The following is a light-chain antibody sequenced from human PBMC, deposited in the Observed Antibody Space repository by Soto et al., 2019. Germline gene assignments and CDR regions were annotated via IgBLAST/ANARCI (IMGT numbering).Light chain of an antibody. J-gene: IGLJ1*01. CDR1: SSDVGGYNY. V-gene: IGLV2-14*01. CDR2: EVS. Sequence: QSVLTQPVSVSGSPGQSITISCTGTSSDVGGYNYVSWYQQHPGKAPKLMIYEVSNRPSGVSNRFSGSKSGNTASLTISGLQAEDEADYYCSSYTSSSLYVFGTGTKLTVL. CDR3: SSYTSSSLYV.